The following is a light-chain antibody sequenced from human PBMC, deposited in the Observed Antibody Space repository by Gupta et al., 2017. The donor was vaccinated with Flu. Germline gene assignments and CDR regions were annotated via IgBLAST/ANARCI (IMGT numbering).Light chain of an antibody. J-gene: IGKJ2*01. V-gene: IGKV4-1*01. CDR1: QSILYSSNNRSY. Sequence: DIVLTQSPDSLAVSLGEWATINCKSSQSILYSSNNRSYLAWYQQKPGQRPKLLIYWASTRESGVPDRFVGSGSGIDFTLTISSLQAEDVAVYYCQQFYTTPYTFGQGTKVEIK. CDR2: WAS. CDR3: QQFYTTPYT.